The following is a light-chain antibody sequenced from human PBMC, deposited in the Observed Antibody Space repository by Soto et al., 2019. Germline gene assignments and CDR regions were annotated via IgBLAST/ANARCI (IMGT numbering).Light chain of an antibody. V-gene: IGLV2-11*01. CDR3: CSYAGSYSWV. CDR1: SSDVGAYNY. CDR2: DVS. J-gene: IGLJ3*02. Sequence: QSVLTQPRSVSGSPGQSVTISCTGTSSDVGAYNYVSWYQHHPGKAPKVMIYDVSERPSGVPDRFSGSKSDNKASLTISGLQAEDEADYYCCSYAGSYSWVFGGGTKLT.